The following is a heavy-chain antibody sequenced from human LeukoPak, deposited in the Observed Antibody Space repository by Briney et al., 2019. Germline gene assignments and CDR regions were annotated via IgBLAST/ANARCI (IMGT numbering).Heavy chain of an antibody. Sequence: GRSLRLYCAASGFTFSSYGMHWVRQAPGKGLEWVAVISYDGSNKYYADSVKGRFTISRDNSKNTLYLQMNSLRAEDTAVYYCANGDYWGQGTLVTVSS. CDR1: GFTFSSYG. J-gene: IGHJ4*02. CDR2: ISYDGSNK. CDR3: ANGDY. V-gene: IGHV3-30*18.